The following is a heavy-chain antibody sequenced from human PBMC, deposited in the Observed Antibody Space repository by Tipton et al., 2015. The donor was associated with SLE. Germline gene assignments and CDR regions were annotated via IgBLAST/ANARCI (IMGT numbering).Heavy chain of an antibody. CDR2: IYETGST. Sequence: TLSLTCTVYGGSFSGYYWSWIRQPPGKGLEWIGEIYETGSTKSNPSLKSRVTISLDTSKNQFSLNLTSVTATDTAVYYCARARFWSGFYFDYWGQGMLVTVSS. CDR3: ARARFWSGFYFDY. D-gene: IGHD3-3*01. CDR1: GGSFSGYY. V-gene: IGHV4-34*01. J-gene: IGHJ4*02.